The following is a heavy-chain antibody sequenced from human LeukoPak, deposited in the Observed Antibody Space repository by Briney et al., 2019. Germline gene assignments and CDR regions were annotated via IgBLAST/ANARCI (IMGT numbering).Heavy chain of an antibody. CDR3: ARHGGYSYGRPEY. J-gene: IGHJ4*02. Sequence: PSETLSLTCAVSGYSISSGYYWGWIRQPPGKGLEWIGSIYHSGSTYYNPSLKSRVTISVDTSKNQFSLKLSSVTAADTAVYYCARHGGYSYGRPEYWGQGTLVTVSS. D-gene: IGHD5-18*01. CDR1: GYSISSGYY. CDR2: IYHSGST. V-gene: IGHV4-38-2*01.